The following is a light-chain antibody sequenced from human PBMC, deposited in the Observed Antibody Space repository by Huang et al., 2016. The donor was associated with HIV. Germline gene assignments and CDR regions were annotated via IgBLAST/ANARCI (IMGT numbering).Light chain of an antibody. V-gene: IGKV4-1*01. CDR3: QQYYDTLWT. CDR1: QNVLFSTNNKNY. Sequence: DIVMTQSPDFLAVFLGERATINCTSSQNVLFSTNNKNYLAWYQQRPRHPPKLVFYWASTRVTGVPDRFSGSGSGTDFTRTINSLQAEDVALYYCQQYYDTLWTFGRGTKVEIK. J-gene: IGKJ1*01. CDR2: WAS.